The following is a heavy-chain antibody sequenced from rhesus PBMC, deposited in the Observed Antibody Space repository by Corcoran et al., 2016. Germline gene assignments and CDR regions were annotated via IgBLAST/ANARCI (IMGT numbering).Heavy chain of an antibody. Sequence: EVQLVQSGAEVKRPGESLKISCKTSGYDFTSYWISWVRQMPGKGLEWMGALDPSDADTRYSPSFQGQVTISADKSISTAYLQWSSLKASDSATYYCAKGDWVYGLDSWGQGVVVTVSS. J-gene: IGHJ6*01. D-gene: IGHD3-3*01. CDR3: AKGDWVYGLDS. V-gene: IGHV5-2*01. CDR2: LDPSDADT. CDR1: GYDFTSYW.